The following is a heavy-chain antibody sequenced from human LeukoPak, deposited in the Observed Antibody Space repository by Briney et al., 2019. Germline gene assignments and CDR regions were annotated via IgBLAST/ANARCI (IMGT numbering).Heavy chain of an antibody. J-gene: IGHJ3*02. Sequence: PGGSLRLSCAASGFTFSSYNMNWVRQAPGKGLEWVSSITSSSSYMYYADSVKGRFTISRDNAKNSLYLQMNSLRAEDSALYYCAKDRGYSGYDLSNVLDIWGQGTMVTVSS. CDR3: AKDRGYSGYDLSNVLDI. CDR1: GFTFSSYN. D-gene: IGHD5-12*01. V-gene: IGHV3-21*04. CDR2: ITSSSSYM.